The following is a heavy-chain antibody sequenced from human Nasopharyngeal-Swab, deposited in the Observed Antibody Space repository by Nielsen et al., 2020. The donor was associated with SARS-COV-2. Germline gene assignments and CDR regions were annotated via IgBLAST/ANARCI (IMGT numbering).Heavy chain of an antibody. CDR1: GGSISSSSYY. CDR2: IYYSGST. D-gene: IGHD6-13*01. V-gene: IGHV4-39*07. J-gene: IGHJ6*02. CDR3: VGSSWYGDYYYYYGMDV. Sequence: SEPLSPTSTASGGSISSSSYYWRWIRQPPGKGLECIGSIYYSGSTYFNPSLKSRVTISVDTSKNQFSLKLSSVTAADTAVYYCVGSSWYGDYYYYYGMDVWGQGTTVIVSS.